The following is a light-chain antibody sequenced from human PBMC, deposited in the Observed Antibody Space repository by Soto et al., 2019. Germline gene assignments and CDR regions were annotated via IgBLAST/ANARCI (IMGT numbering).Light chain of an antibody. V-gene: IGKV1-39*01. CDR2: ATS. Sequence: DIQMTQSPSSLSASVGDGVTITCRASHNISTYLHWYQRKPGQAPKFLIYATSNLQPWVPSRFSCSGAGTEFSLTIINVQPDDFATYYRQQSYSTVYTFGQGTKLEFK. CDR1: HNISTY. J-gene: IGKJ2*01. CDR3: QQSYSTVYT.